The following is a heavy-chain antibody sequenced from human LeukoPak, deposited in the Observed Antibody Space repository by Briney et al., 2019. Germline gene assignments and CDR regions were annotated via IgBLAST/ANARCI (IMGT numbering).Heavy chain of an antibody. CDR1: GFTFSSYE. J-gene: IGHJ3*02. Sequence: HPGGSLRLSCAASGFTFSSYEMNWVRQAPGKGLEWVSYISSSGSTIYYADSVKGRFTISRDNAKNSLYLQMNSLRAEDTAVYYCWGTITMIVVDKNALDIWGQGTMVTVSS. CDR2: ISSSGSTI. D-gene: IGHD3-22*01. V-gene: IGHV3-48*03. CDR3: WGTITMIVVDKNALDI.